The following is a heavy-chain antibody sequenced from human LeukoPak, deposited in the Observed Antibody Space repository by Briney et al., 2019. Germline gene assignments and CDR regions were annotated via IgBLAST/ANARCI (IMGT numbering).Heavy chain of an antibody. J-gene: IGHJ6*03. V-gene: IGHV1-2*02. CDR3: ARQLWFRNYYSYMDV. CDR2: IDPNSGGT. D-gene: IGHD3-10*01. Sequence: GASVKVSCKVSGYTLTELSMHWVRQAPGQGLEWMGWIDPNSGGTNYAQKFQGRVSMTGDTSISTAYMELSRLRSDDTAIYYCARQLWFRNYYSYMDVWGKGTTVTVSS. CDR1: GYTLTELS.